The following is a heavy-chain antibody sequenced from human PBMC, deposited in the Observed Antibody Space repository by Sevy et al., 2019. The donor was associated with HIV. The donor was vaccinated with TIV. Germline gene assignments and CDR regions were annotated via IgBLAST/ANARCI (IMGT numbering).Heavy chain of an antibody. CDR2: FDPEDEET. J-gene: IGHJ4*02. V-gene: IGHV1-24*01. CDR1: GYTLNELS. D-gene: IGHD3-22*01. Sequence: ASVKVSCKVSGYTLNELSMHWVRLAPGKGLEWMGSFDPEDEETTYAQKFQGRVTMTEDTSTDTAYMELSSLRSEDTAVYYCATTKDYYDSSGSPFDYWGQGTLVTVSS. CDR3: ATTKDYYDSSGSPFDY.